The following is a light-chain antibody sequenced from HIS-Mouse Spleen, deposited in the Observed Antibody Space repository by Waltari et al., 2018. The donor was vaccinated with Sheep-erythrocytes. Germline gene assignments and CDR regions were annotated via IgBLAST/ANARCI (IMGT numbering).Light chain of an antibody. CDR1: NIGSKS. Sequence: SYVLTQPPSVSVAPGQTARITCGGNNIGSKSVHWYQQKPGQAPVLVVYDDSDGPSGIPERFSGSNSGNTATLTISRVEAGDEADYYCQVWDSSSDHPYVFGTGTKVTVL. CDR3: QVWDSSSDHPYV. V-gene: IGLV3-21*02. CDR2: DDS. J-gene: IGLJ1*01.